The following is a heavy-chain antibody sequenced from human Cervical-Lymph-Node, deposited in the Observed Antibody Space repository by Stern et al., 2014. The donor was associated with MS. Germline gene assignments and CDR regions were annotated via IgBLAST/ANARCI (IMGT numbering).Heavy chain of an antibody. CDR3: ARDGGYDWADY. J-gene: IGHJ4*02. CDR1: GYTFTSYG. D-gene: IGHD5-12*01. CDR2: VRAYNGNT. V-gene: IGHV1-18*01. Sequence: VQLVESGAEVKKPGASVKVSCKASGYTFTSYGISWVRQAPGQGLEWMGGVRAYNGNTNYAQTVQGRVTMTTDTSPSTHYMELRSLRSDDTAVYYCARDGGYDWADYWGQGTLVTVSS.